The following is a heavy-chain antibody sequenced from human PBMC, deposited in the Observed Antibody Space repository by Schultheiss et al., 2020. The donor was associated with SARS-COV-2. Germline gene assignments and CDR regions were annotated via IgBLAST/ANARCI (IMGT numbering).Heavy chain of an antibody. D-gene: IGHD6-13*01. CDR3: ARKYSSHAGWFDP. J-gene: IGHJ5*02. Sequence: SETLSLTCAVSGGSISSGGYYWSWIRQHPGKGLEWIGYIYYSGSTNYNPSLKSRVTISVDTSKNQFSLKLSSVTAADTAVYYCARKYSSHAGWFDPWGQGTLVTVSS. CDR2: IYYSGST. CDR1: GGSISSGGYY. V-gene: IGHV4-31*11.